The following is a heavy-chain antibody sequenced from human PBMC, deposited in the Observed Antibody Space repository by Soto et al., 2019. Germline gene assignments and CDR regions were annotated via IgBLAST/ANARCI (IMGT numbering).Heavy chain of an antibody. CDR2: IWYDGSNK. CDR3: AIGRGYSSPPVHYYGMDV. V-gene: IGHV3-33*01. J-gene: IGHJ6*02. Sequence: HPGGSLRLSCAASGFTFSSYGMHWVRQAPGKGLEWVAVIWYDGSNKYYADSVKGRFTISRDNSKNTLYLQMNSLRAEDTAVYYCAIGRGYSSPPVHYYGMDVWGQGTTVTVSS. D-gene: IGHD6-13*01. CDR1: GFTFSSYG.